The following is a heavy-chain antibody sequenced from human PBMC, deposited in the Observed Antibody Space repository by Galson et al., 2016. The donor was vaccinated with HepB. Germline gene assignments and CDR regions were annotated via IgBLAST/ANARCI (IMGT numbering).Heavy chain of an antibody. CDR1: GFTFSSYI. CDR3: ARDSRREYSGSYYEYSMNV. Sequence: SLRLSCAASGFTFSSYIMHWVRQAPGKGLEWVAVVSYDGSDKYYADSVKGRFTISRDNSKNTLYLQMNSLRAEDTAVYYCARDSRREYSGSYYEYSMNVWGQGTTVTVSS. CDR2: VSYDGSDK. J-gene: IGHJ6*02. V-gene: IGHV3-30-3*01. D-gene: IGHD1-26*01.